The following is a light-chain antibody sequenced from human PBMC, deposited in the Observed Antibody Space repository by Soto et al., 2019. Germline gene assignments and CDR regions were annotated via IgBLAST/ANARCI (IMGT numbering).Light chain of an antibody. CDR1: QRISSW. V-gene: IGKV1-5*03. J-gene: IGKJ1*01. CDR3: QQYNSYPWT. CDR2: KAS. Sequence: DIQMTQSPSTLSASVGDRVTITCRASQRISSWLAWYQQKPGKAPKLLFYKASSLESGVPSRFSGSGSGTEFTLTISSLQPDDVATYYCQQYNSYPWTFGQGTKVEIK.